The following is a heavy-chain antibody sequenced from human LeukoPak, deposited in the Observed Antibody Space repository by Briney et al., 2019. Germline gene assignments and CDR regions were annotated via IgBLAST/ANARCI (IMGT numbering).Heavy chain of an antibody. CDR3: ASQPAVVDLDY. J-gene: IGHJ4*02. Sequence: PGWSLRLSCAASGFIFSNYWMTWVRQAPGKGLEWVANIKPDGSEKSYVDSVKGRFTISRDNAKNSLYLQMNSLRVEDTAVYYCASQPAVVDLDYWGEGTLVTVSS. CDR1: GFIFSNYW. D-gene: IGHD2-2*01. CDR2: IKPDGSEK. V-gene: IGHV3-7*01.